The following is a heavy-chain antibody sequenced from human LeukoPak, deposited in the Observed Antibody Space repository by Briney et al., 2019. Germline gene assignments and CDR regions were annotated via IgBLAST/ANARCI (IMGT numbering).Heavy chain of an antibody. CDR1: GFAFSSYW. V-gene: IGHV3-7*01. CDR2: IKQDGGEK. D-gene: IGHD1-26*01. Sequence: SGGSLRLSCVASGFAFSSYWMSWVRQAPGKGLEWVANIKQDGGEKYYVDSVKGRFTISRDNAKNSLFLQMNSLRVEDTAVYYCARLGGNYYTYWGQGTLVTVSS. J-gene: IGHJ4*02. CDR3: ARLGGNYYTY.